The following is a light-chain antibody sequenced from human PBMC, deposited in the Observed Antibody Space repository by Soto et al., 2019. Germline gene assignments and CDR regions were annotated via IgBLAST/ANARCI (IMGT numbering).Light chain of an antibody. J-gene: IGLJ2*01. CDR2: EVS. CDR1: SSDVGSYNL. CDR3: CSYAGSSTVV. Sequence: QSALTQPASVSVSPGQSITISCTGTSSDVGSYNLVSCYQQHPGKAPKLMIYEVSKRPSGVSNRFSGSKSGNTASLTISGLQAEDEADYYCCSYAGSSTVVFGGGNKMTVL. V-gene: IGLV2-23*02.